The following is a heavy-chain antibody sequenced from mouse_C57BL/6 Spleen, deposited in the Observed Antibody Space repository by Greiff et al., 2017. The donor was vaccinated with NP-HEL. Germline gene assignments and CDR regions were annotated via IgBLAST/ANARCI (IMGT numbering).Heavy chain of an antibody. D-gene: IGHD2-12*01. CDR3: ARAGLGYYSDSYYAMDY. Sequence: EVQRVESGGGLVQPGGSLKLSCAASGFTFSDYYMYWVRQTPEKRLEWVAYISNGGGSTYYPDTVTGRFTISRDNAKNTLYLQMSRLKSEDTAMYYCARAGLGYYSDSYYAMDYWGQGTSVTVSS. CDR1: GFTFSDYY. J-gene: IGHJ4*01. V-gene: IGHV5-12*01. CDR2: ISNGGGST.